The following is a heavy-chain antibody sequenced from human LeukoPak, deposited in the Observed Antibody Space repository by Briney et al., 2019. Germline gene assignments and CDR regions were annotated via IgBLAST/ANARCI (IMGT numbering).Heavy chain of an antibody. V-gene: IGHV1-18*01. J-gene: IGHJ6*02. CDR3: ARDLGITDILTGYHLYYYYGMDV. D-gene: IGHD3-9*01. Sequence: GASVKVSCKASGYTFTSYGISWVRQAPGQGLEWMGWISAYNGNTNYAQKLQGRVTMTTDTSTSTAYMELRSLRSDDTAVYYCARDLGITDILTGYHLYYYYGMDVWGQGTTVTVSS. CDR1: GYTFTSYG. CDR2: ISAYNGNT.